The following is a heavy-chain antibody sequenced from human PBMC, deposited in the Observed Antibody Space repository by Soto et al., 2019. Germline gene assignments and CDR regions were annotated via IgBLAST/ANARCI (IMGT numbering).Heavy chain of an antibody. J-gene: IGHJ5*02. D-gene: IGHD3-22*01. V-gene: IGHV1-2*02. CDR2: INPNSGGT. Sequence: QVQLVQSGAEVKKPGASVKVSRKASGYTFTAYYMHWLRQAPGQGLEWMGWINPNSGGTKDAQKFQGRVTMTNDTSISTAYMELSRLGSDDTAVYYCARGDFDSSANYYAGWFDPWGQGTLVTVSS. CDR3: ARGDFDSSANYYAGWFDP. CDR1: GYTFTAYY.